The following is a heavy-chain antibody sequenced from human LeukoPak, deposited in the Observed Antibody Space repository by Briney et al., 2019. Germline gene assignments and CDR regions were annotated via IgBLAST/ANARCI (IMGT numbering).Heavy chain of an antibody. D-gene: IGHD2-2*01. V-gene: IGHV4-39*07. Sequence: SETLSLTCTVSGGSLSSSSYYWGWVRQPPGRGLEWVGTIYYTGSTYYNPSLKSRVTISVDTSKNQFSLKLSSVTAADTAVYYCARLDCGSTSCYVAYWGQGTLVTVSS. CDR3: ARLDCGSTSCYVAY. J-gene: IGHJ4*02. CDR2: IYYTGST. CDR1: GGSLSSSSYY.